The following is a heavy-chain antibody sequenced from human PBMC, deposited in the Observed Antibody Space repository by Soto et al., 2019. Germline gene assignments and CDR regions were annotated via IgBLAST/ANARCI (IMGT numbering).Heavy chain of an antibody. CDR1: GYTFSNFY. V-gene: IGHV1-46*01. CDR2: INPSGGST. D-gene: IGHD3-22*01. Sequence: QVQLVQSGAEVKKPGASVKVSCKASGYTFSNFYIHWVRQAPGQGLEWMGIINPSGGSTSYAQKFQGNVTMTREPSTSTVYMELSRLRSEDTAVHYCARADYYGSSGYHLDYWGQGTLVTVSS. CDR3: ARADYYGSSGYHLDY. J-gene: IGHJ4*02.